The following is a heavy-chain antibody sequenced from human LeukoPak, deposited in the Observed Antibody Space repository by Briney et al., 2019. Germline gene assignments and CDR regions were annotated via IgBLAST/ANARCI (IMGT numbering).Heavy chain of an antibody. Sequence: SETLSLTCTVSGGSISRYYWSWIRQPPGKGLEWIGYTSYSGSTNYNPSLRSRVSMSVDTSKNQFSLKLSSVTAADTAVYYCAGRVATGSMDVWGQGTTVTVSS. V-gene: IGHV4-59*01. CDR1: GGSISRYY. CDR3: AGRVATGSMDV. D-gene: IGHD5-12*01. CDR2: TSYSGST. J-gene: IGHJ6*02.